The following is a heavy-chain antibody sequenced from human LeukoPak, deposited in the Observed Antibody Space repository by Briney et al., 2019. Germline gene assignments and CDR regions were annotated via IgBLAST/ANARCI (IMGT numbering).Heavy chain of an antibody. Sequence: GGSLRLSCAASGFPFSSYAMHWVRQAPGKGLEHVSAINNNGDITYYADSLKGRFTISRDNSKNTLYLQMSSLRVEDTAVYYCVKTGAASRDFLDYWGQGTLVIVSS. J-gene: IGHJ4*02. CDR1: GFPFSSYA. CDR2: INNNGDIT. V-gene: IGHV3-64*03. CDR3: VKTGAASRDFLDY. D-gene: IGHD6-13*01.